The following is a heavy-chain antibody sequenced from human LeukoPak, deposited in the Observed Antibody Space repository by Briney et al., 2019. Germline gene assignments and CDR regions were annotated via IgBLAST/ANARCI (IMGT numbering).Heavy chain of an antibody. CDR2: IIPIFGTA. CDR3: ARDYYYYYYMDV. V-gene: IGHV1-69*05. Sequence: SVKVSCRASGGTFSSYAISWVRQAPGQGLEWMGRIIPIFGTANYAQKFQGRVTITTDESTSTAYMELSSLRSEDTAVYYCARDYYYYYYMDVWGKGTTVTVSS. CDR1: GGTFSSYA. J-gene: IGHJ6*03.